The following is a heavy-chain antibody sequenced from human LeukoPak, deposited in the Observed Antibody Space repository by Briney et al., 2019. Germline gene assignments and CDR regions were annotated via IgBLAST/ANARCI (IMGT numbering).Heavy chain of an antibody. J-gene: IGHJ4*02. Sequence: TGGSLRLSCAASRFTFSSYWMSWVRQAPGKGLEWVANIKQDGSEKYYVDSVKGRFTISRDNAKNSLYLQMNSLRAEDTAVYYCARDRKIDYWGQGTLVTVSS. CDR3: ARDRKIDY. D-gene: IGHD1-14*01. CDR2: IKQDGSEK. CDR1: RFTFSSYW. V-gene: IGHV3-7*01.